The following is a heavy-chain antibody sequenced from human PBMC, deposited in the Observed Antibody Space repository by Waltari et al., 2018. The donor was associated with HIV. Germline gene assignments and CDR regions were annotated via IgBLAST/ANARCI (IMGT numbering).Heavy chain of an antibody. CDR3: TRADCSGGSCDEGFDY. CDR2: IRSKANSYAT. D-gene: IGHD2-15*01. CDR1: GFTFSGSA. J-gene: IGHJ4*02. V-gene: IGHV3-73*01. Sequence: GGSLKLSCAASGFTFSGSAMHWVRQASGKGLEWVGRIRSKANSYATAYAASVKGRFTISRDDSKNTAYLQMNSLKTEDTAVYYCTRADCSGGSCDEGFDYWGQGTLVTVSS.